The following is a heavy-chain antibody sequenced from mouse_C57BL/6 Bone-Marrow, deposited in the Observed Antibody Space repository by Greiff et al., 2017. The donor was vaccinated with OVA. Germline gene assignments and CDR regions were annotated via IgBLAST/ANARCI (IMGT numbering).Heavy chain of an antibody. CDR2: IYPSDSET. CDR1: GYTFTSYW. D-gene: IGHD1-1*01. V-gene: IGHV1-61*01. Sequence: VQLQQTGAELVRPGSSVKLSCKASGYTFTSYWMDWVKQRPGQGLEWIGNIYPSDSETHYNQKFKDKATLTVDKSSSTAYMQLSSLTSEDSAVYYCATLITTVESYWGQGTLVTVSA. CDR3: ATLITTVESY. J-gene: IGHJ3*01.